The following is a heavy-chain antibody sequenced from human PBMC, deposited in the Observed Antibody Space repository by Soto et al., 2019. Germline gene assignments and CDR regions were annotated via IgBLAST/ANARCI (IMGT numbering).Heavy chain of an antibody. CDR2: IYYSGST. V-gene: IGHV4-59*01. Sequence: PSETLSLTCTVSGGSSSSYLWSWIRQPPGKGLEWIGYIYYSGSTNYNPSLKSRVTMSVDTSKNQFYLKLSSVTAADTALYYCARSGIVTTGTDYFDYWGQGIQVTVSS. D-gene: IGHD1-1*01. CDR1: GGSSSSYL. J-gene: IGHJ4*02. CDR3: ARSGIVTTGTDYFDY.